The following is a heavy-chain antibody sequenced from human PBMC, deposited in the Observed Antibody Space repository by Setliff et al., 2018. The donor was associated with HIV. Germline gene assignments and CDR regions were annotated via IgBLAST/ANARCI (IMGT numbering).Heavy chain of an antibody. CDR1: GYTFTQSHD. CDR3: ARQHQMVLGY. Sequence: GASVKVSCKTSGYTFTQSHDLHWVRQVPGQGPEWMGWINAGNGNTKYSQKFQGRVTITRDTSASTAYMELSSLRSEDTAVYYCARQHQMVLGYWGQGTLVTVSS. J-gene: IGHJ4*02. CDR2: INAGNGNT. V-gene: IGHV1-3*01. D-gene: IGHD2-8*01.